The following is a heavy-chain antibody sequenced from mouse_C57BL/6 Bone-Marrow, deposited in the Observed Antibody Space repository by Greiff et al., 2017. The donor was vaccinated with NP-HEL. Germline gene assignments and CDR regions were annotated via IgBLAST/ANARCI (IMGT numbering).Heavy chain of an antibody. CDR2: IYPGDGDT. J-gene: IGHJ3*01. V-gene: IGHV1-80*01. CDR3: ARGAY. Sequence: QVQLQQSGAELVKPGASVKMSCKASGFDFSNYWMNWVKQRPGQGLEWIGQIYPGDGDTNYNGKFKDKATLTADTSSSTAYLPLSRLTAEDSAVYFCARGAYWGQGTLVTVSA. CDR1: GFDFSNYW.